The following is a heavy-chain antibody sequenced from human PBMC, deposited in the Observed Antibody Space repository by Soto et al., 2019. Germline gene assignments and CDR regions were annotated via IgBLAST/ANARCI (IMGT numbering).Heavy chain of an antibody. CDR2: ISSSSSYI. V-gene: IGHV3-21*01. Sequence: GGSLRLSCAASGFTFSSYSMNWVRQAPGKGLEWVSSISSSSSYIYYADSVKGRFTISRDNAKNSLYLQMNSLRAEDTAVYYCARAPSMVRGTPYYYGMDVWGQGTTATVSS. CDR3: ARAPSMVRGTPYYYGMDV. CDR1: GFTFSSYS. D-gene: IGHD3-10*01. J-gene: IGHJ6*02.